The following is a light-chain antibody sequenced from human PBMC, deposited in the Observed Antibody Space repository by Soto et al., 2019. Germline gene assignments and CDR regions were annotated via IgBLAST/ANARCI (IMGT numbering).Light chain of an antibody. V-gene: IGLV2-14*03. CDR3: CSYTSSSLYV. CDR1: SSDVGGYDY. J-gene: IGLJ1*01. Sequence: QSALTQPASVSGSPGQSSTISCTGTSSDVGGYDYVSWYQHHPGKAPKLMIYDVSNRPSGVSNRFSGSKSGNTAYLTISGLQAEDEADYYCCSYTSSSLYVFGTGTKLTVL. CDR2: DVS.